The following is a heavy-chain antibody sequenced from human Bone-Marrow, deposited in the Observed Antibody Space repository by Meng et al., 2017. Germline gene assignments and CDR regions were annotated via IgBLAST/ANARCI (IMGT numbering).Heavy chain of an antibody. Sequence: ETLSLTCVASGFTFSDYWMHWVRQGPGNGLVWVSRINFDGGVTSYAESVKGRFTISRENAKNTLYLQMNGLRAEDTAVYYCARAMIYGGRADYYYGMDVWGQGTTVTVSS. CDR3: ARAMIYGGRADYYYGMDV. CDR2: INFDGGVT. D-gene: IGHD3/OR15-3a*01. CDR1: GFTFSDYW. V-gene: IGHV3-74*01. J-gene: IGHJ6*02.